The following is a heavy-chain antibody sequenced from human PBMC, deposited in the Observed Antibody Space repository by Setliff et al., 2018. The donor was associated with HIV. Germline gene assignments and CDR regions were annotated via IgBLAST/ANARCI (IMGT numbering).Heavy chain of an antibody. CDR1: GFTFSSYW. CDR3: ASPYFVVY. Sequence: PGGSLRLSCAASGFTFSSYWMNWVRQAPGKGLEWVANIKQGGREKYYVDSVKGRFTISRDNAKNSLYLQMNSLRAEDTAVYYCASPYFVVYWGQGTLVTVSS. CDR2: IKQGGREK. V-gene: IGHV3-7*01. J-gene: IGHJ4*02. D-gene: IGHD2-21*01.